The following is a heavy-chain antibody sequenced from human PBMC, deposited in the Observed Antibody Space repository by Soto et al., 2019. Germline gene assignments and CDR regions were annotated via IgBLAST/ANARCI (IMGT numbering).Heavy chain of an antibody. J-gene: IGHJ6*02. CDR2: IVVASGQT. Sequence: SVKVSCKASGSGFISSGIQWVRQAHGQRLEWIGWIVVASGQTNYAQNFRGRVAITRDTSTATAYIELTGLTSEDTAVYFCSAGRPDIGVGWWVWGQGTTVTVSS. V-gene: IGHV1-58*02. D-gene: IGHD2-15*01. CDR3: SAGRPDIGVGWWV. CDR1: GSGFISSG.